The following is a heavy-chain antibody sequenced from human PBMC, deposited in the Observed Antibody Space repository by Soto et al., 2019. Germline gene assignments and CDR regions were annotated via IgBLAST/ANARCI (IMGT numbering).Heavy chain of an antibody. CDR2: IWPDGSNR. CDR3: GRGAYYYYGRDV. CDR1: GFTFNTYG. J-gene: IGHJ6*02. Sequence: QVQLVESGGGVVQPGRSLRLSCAASGFTFNTYGMHWVRQAPGKGLEWVAVIWPDGSNRYYADSVSGQFTISRDNSKNTLFLQMNALSAEDTAVYYCGRGAYYYYGRDVWGQGTTVTVSS. V-gene: IGHV3-33*01.